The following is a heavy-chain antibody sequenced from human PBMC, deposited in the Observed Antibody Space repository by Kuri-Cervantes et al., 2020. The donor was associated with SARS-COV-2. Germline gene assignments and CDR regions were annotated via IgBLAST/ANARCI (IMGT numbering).Heavy chain of an antibody. J-gene: IGHJ4*02. CDR1: GYTFTGYY. CDR2: INPNSGGT. D-gene: IGHD3-10*01. CDR3: ARGNGGVLWFGEFLSFDY. Sequence: GESLKISCKASGYTFTGYYMHWVRQAPGQGLEWMGWINPNSGGTNYAQKFQGRVTMTRDTSISTAYMELSRLRSDDTAVYYCARGNGGVLWFGEFLSFDYWGQGTLVTVSS. V-gene: IGHV1-2*02.